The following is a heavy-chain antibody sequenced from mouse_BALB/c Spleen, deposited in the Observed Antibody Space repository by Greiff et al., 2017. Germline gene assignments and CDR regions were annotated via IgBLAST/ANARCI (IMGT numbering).Heavy chain of an antibody. CDR3: AGNYYGSSYWYFDV. V-gene: IGHV5-17*02. J-gene: IGHJ1*01. CDR1: GFTFSSFG. Sequence: EVKLVESGGGLVQPGGSRKLSCAASGFTFSSFGMHWVRQAPEKGLEWVAYISSGSSTIYYADTVKGRFTISRDNPKNTLFLQMTSLRSEDTAMYYCAGNYYGSSYWYFDVWGAGTTVTVSS. D-gene: IGHD1-1*01. CDR2: ISSGSSTI.